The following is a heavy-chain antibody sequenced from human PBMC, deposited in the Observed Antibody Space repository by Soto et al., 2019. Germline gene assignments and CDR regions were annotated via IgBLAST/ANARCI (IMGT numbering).Heavy chain of an antibody. D-gene: IGHD6-13*01. CDR1: GGTFRSYA. J-gene: IGHJ6*02. V-gene: IGHV1-69*13. Sequence: SVKVSCKASGGTFRSYAISWVRQAPGQGLEWTGGIIPIFGTANYAQKFQGRVTITADESTSTAYMELSSLRSEDTAVYYCARGWEYSSSWYTPRKNGMDVWGQGTTGTVAS. CDR3: ARGWEYSSSWYTPRKNGMDV. CDR2: IIPIFGTA.